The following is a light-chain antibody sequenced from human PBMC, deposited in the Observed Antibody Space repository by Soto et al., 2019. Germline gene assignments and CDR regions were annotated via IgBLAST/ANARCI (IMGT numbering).Light chain of an antibody. CDR1: QSISSW. CDR2: DAX. V-gene: IGKV1-5*01. J-gene: IGKJ1*01. CDR3: QQYNSYSTRT. Sequence: GDRFTITCRASQSISSWLAWYQQKPGKAPKLLMYDAXXLESGVPXXFIGIVSGTEXTLTIXLLHPDDFATYYCQQYNSYSTRTFGQGTMVXIX.